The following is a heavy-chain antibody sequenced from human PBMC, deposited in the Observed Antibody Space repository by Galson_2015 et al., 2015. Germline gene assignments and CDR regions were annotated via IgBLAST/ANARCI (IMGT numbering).Heavy chain of an antibody. CDR1: GYTFSTYG. V-gene: IGHV1-18*01. CDR3: ARAYSGWTRGVDY. J-gene: IGHJ4*02. CDR2: ISVYNGNT. D-gene: IGHD6-19*01. Sequence: QSGAEVKKPGASVKVSCKASGYTFSTYGITWVRQVPGQGLEWMGWISVYNGNTNYAQKLQDRVTMTTDTSTSTAYMELRSLRSDDSAVYYCARAYSGWTRGVDYWGQGTLVTVSS.